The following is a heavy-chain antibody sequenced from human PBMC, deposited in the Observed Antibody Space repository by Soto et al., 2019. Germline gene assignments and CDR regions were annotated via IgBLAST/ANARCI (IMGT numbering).Heavy chain of an antibody. CDR1: GFTFSSYA. J-gene: IGHJ6*02. V-gene: IGHV3-30-3*01. D-gene: IGHD3-3*01. Sequence: GSLRLSCAASGFTFSSYAMHWVRQAPGKGLEWVAVISYDGSNKYYADSVKGRFTTSRDNSKNTLYLQMNSLRAEDTAVYYCARDRGHYDFWSDFYYYGMDVWGQGTTVTVSS. CDR3: ARDRGHYDFWSDFYYYGMDV. CDR2: ISYDGSNK.